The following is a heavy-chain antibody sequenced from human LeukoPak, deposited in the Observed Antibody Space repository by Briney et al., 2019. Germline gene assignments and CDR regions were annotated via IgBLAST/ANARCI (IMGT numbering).Heavy chain of an antibody. J-gene: IGHJ4*02. CDR2: IYYSGST. CDR1: GGSISSYY. CDR3: ARGSYGSLY. V-gene: IGHV4-59*12. Sequence: SETLSLTCTVSGGSISSYYWSWIRQPPGKGLEWIGYIYYSGSTNYNPSLKSRVTMSVETFKNQFSLKLSSVTAADTAVYYCARGSYGSLYWGQGTLVTVSS. D-gene: IGHD3-16*01.